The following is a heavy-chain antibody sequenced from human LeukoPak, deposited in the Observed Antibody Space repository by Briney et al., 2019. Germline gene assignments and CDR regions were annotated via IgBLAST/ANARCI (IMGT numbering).Heavy chain of an antibody. CDR3: ANLNYGGRLLDAFDI. CDR1: GFTFSSYA. D-gene: IGHD4-23*01. CDR2: ISGSGGST. Sequence: GGSLRLSCAASGFTFSSYAMSWVRQAPGKGLGWVSAISGSGGSTYYADSVKGRFTISRDNSKNTLYLQMNSLRAEDTAVYYCANLNYGGRLLDAFDIWGQGTMVTVSS. J-gene: IGHJ3*02. V-gene: IGHV3-23*01.